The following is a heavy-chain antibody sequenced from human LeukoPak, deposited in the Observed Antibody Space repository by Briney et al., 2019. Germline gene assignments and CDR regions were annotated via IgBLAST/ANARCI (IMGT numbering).Heavy chain of an antibody. CDR1: GFSFSVYW. Sequence: SGGSLRLSCAASGFSFSVYWMHWVRQAPGKGPVWVSLISWDGGSTYYADSVKGRFTISRDNSKNSLYLQMNSLRAEDTALYYCAKDRLERRRTYYFDYWGQGTLVTVSS. V-gene: IGHV3-43D*03. D-gene: IGHD1-1*01. J-gene: IGHJ4*02. CDR2: ISWDGGST. CDR3: AKDRLERRRTYYFDY.